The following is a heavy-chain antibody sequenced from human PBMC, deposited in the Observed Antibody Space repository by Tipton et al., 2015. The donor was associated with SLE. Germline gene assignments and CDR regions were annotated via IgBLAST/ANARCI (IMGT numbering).Heavy chain of an antibody. CDR3: ARELRGVGGDASDV. J-gene: IGHJ3*01. CDR2: IKQDGSAK. V-gene: IGHV3-7*01. D-gene: IGHD3-3*01. CDR1: GFTFSNYW. Sequence: SLRLSCVASGFTFSNYWMSWVRQAPGKGLEWMANIKQDGSAKNYVDSVKGRFTISRDNAENSLYLQINSLRAEDTAVYYCARELRGVGGDASDVWGQGTVVTVAS.